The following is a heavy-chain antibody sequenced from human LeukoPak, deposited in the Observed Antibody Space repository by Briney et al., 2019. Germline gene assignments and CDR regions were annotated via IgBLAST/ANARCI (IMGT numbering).Heavy chain of an antibody. CDR3: ARVGWDSSGYYSRDFDY. V-gene: IGHV3-30-3*01. CDR2: ISYDGSNK. CDR1: GFTFSSYA. D-gene: IGHD3-22*01. J-gene: IGHJ4*02. Sequence: PGGSLRLSCAASGFTFSSYAMHWVRQAPGKGLEWVAVISYDGSNKYYADSVKGRFTISRDNAKNSLYLQMNSLRAEDTAVYYCARVGWDSSGYYSRDFDYWGQGTLVTVSS.